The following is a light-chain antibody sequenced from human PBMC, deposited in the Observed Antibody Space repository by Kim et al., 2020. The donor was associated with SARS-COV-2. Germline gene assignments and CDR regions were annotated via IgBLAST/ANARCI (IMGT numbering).Light chain of an antibody. J-gene: IGLJ2*01. CDR1: KLGDKY. CDR3: QAWDSSTVV. Sequence: SYELTQPPSVSVSPGQTASITCPGDKLGDKYACWYQQKPGQSPVLLIYQDSKRPSGIPERFSGSNSGNTATLTISGTQAMDEADYYCQAWDSSTVVFGGGTKLTVL. V-gene: IGLV3-1*01. CDR2: QDS.